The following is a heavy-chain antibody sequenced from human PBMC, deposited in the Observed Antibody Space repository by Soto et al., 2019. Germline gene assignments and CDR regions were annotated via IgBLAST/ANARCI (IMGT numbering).Heavy chain of an antibody. CDR3: ARHEGTAHYYYGMDV. J-gene: IGHJ6*02. D-gene: IGHD6-13*01. CDR1: GYSFTSYW. Sequence: GESLKISCKGSGYSFTSYWIGWVRQMPGKGLEWMGIIYPGDSDTRYSPPFQGQVTISADKSISTAYLQWSSLKASDTAMYYCARHEGTAHYYYGMDVWGQGTTVTFSS. CDR2: IYPGDSDT. V-gene: IGHV5-51*01.